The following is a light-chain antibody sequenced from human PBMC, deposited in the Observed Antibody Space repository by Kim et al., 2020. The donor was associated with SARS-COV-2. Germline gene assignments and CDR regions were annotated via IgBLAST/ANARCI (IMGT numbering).Light chain of an antibody. CDR2: GNS. Sequence: QSVLTQPPSVSATPGQRVTISCTGSSSNIGGGYDVHWYQQLPGTAPKLLIYGNSNRPSAVPDRFSGSKSGTSVSLAITGLQDEDEADYYCQSYDSSLVVFGGGTQLTVL. J-gene: IGLJ2*01. CDR3: QSYDSSLVV. CDR1: SSNIGGGYD. V-gene: IGLV1-40*01.